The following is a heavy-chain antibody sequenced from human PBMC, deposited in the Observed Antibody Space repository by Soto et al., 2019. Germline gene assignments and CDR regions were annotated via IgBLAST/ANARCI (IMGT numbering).Heavy chain of an antibody. CDR2: ISGSGGST. CDR3: AKRPNIAASLHWYIDL. J-gene: IGHJ2*01. CDR1: GFTFSNYA. D-gene: IGHD6-13*01. V-gene: IGHV3-23*01. Sequence: EVQLLESGGGLVQPGGSLTLSCAASGFTFSNYAMSWVRQAPGKGLEWVSSISGSGGSTWYADSVKGRFTISRDNSNKILYLQMDSLRAEDTALFYCAKRPNIAASLHWYIDLWGRGTLVTVSS.